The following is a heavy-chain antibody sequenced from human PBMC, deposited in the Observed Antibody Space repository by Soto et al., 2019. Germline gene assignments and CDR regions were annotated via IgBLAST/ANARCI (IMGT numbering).Heavy chain of an antibody. D-gene: IGHD4-17*01. J-gene: IGHJ4*02. V-gene: IGHV3-23*01. CDR2: ISGSGGST. Sequence: GESLKISCAASGFTFSSYAMSWVRQAPGKGLEWVSAISGSGGSTYYADSVKGRFTISRDNSKNTLYLQMNSLRAEDTAVYYCAKRTLGGIYGDYVGGYYFDYWGQGTLVTVSS. CDR3: AKRTLGGIYGDYVGGYYFDY. CDR1: GFTFSSYA.